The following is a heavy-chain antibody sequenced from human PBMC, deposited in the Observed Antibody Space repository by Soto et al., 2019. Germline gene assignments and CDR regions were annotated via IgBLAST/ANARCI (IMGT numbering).Heavy chain of an antibody. CDR2: IIPIFGTA. CDR1: GGTFSSYA. D-gene: IGHD6-13*01. Sequence: SVKVSCKASGGTFSSYAISWVRQAPGQGLEWMGGIIPIFGTANYAQKFQGRVTITADKSTSTAYMELSSLRSEDTAVYYCARGLTIAAAGTSAFDIWGQGTVVTVSS. J-gene: IGHJ3*02. V-gene: IGHV1-69*06. CDR3: ARGLTIAAAGTSAFDI.